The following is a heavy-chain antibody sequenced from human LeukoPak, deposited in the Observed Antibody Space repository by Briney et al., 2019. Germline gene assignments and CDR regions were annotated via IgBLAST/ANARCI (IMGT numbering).Heavy chain of an antibody. Sequence: QTGGSLRLSCTASGFTFGDYAMSWVHQAPGKGLEWVANIKQDGSEKYYVDSVKGRFTISRDNAKNSLYLQMNSLRAEDTAVYYCARARPIDYWGQGTLVTVSS. CDR2: IKQDGSEK. V-gene: IGHV3-7*01. CDR3: ARARPIDY. CDR1: GFTFGDYA. J-gene: IGHJ4*02.